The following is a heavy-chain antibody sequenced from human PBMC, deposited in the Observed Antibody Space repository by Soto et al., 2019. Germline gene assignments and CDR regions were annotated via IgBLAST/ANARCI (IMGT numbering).Heavy chain of an antibody. J-gene: IGHJ6*02. V-gene: IGHV1-69*01. Sequence: QVQLVQSGAEVKKPGSSVKVSCKASGGTFSSYAISWVRQAPGQGLEWMGGIIPIFGTPNYAQKFQGRVTITVGESTSTVYMELSSLRSEDTAVFYCAREYNWNSIYYGMDVWGQGTTVTVSS. CDR1: GGTFSSYA. D-gene: IGHD1-7*01. CDR3: AREYNWNSIYYGMDV. CDR2: IIPIFGTP.